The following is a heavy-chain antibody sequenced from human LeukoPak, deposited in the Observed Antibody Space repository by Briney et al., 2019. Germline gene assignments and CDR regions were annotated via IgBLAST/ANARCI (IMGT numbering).Heavy chain of an antibody. D-gene: IGHD2-15*01. CDR2: IWYDGSNK. CDR1: GFTFSSYG. CDR3: ARQDCSGGSCYLDY. V-gene: IGHV3-33*01. J-gene: IGHJ4*02. Sequence: GGSLRLSCAASGFTFSSYGMHWVRQAPGKGLEWVAVIWYDGSNKYYADSVKGRFTISRDNSKNTLYLQMNNLRTEDTAVYSCARQDCSGGSCYLDYWGQGMLVTVSS.